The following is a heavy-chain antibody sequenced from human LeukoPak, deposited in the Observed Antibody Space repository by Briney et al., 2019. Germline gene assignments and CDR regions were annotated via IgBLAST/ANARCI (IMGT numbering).Heavy chain of an antibody. V-gene: IGHV4-31*03. CDR1: GGSISSGGYY. J-gene: IGHJ4*02. D-gene: IGHD3-22*01. Sequence: SETLSLTCTVSGGSISSGGYYWNWIRQHPGKSLEWIGYIYYTESSHYNPALKSRVTLSVDTSENQFSLRLSSVTAADTAVYYCARGYYDSSGYSAVDYWGQGTLVTVSS. CDR3: ARGYYDSSGYSAVDY. CDR2: IYYTESS.